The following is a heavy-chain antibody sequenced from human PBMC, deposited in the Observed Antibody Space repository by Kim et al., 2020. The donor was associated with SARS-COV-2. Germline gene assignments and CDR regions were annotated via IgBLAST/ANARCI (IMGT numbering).Heavy chain of an antibody. CDR1: GFTFDDYA. Sequence: GGSLRLSCAASGFTFDDYAMHWVRQAPGKGLEWVPGISWNSGSIGYADPVKGRFTISRDNAKNSLYLQMNSLRAEDTALYYCAKDIKASSRQGSGVYFDYWGQGTLVTVSS. D-gene: IGHD2-2*01. J-gene: IGHJ4*02. V-gene: IGHV3-9*01. CDR3: AKDIKASSRQGSGVYFDY. CDR2: ISWNSGSI.